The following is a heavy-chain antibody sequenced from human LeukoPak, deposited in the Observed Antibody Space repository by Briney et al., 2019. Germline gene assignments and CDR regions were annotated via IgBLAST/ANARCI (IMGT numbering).Heavy chain of an antibody. J-gene: IGHJ3*02. V-gene: IGHV4-38-2*02. CDR1: GYSISSGYY. Sequence: SETGSLTCTVSGYSISSGYYWGGIRQPPGKGLEWIGSIYRSGSTYYNPSLKSRVTISVDTSKNQFSLKLSSVTAADTAVYYCARDAPYIVGAHDAFDIWGRGAMVTVSS. D-gene: IGHD1-26*01. CDR2: IYRSGST. CDR3: ARDAPYIVGAHDAFDI.